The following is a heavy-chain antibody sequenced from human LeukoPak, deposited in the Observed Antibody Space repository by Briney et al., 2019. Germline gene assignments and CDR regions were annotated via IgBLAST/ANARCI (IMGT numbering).Heavy chain of an antibody. J-gene: IGHJ4*02. CDR3: ARERGIALDY. V-gene: IGHV3-30*03. CDR1: GFTFNTFG. Sequence: PGGSLRLSCAASGFTFNTFGIHWVRQAPGKGLDWVAVISYDGNKEYYADSVKGRFTISRDNSKNTLYLQMNSLRAEDTAVYYCARERGIALDYWGQGTLVTVSS. CDR2: ISYDGNKE. D-gene: IGHD6-13*01.